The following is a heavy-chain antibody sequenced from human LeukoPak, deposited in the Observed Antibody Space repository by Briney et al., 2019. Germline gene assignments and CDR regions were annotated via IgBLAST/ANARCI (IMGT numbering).Heavy chain of an antibody. J-gene: IGHJ6*02. CDR3: AKDGGEDIVVVPAAIGEYYYYYYGMDV. V-gene: IGHV3-9*01. CDR2: ISWNSGSI. CDR1: GFTFDDYA. Sequence: GGSLRLSCAASGFTFDDYAMHWVRQAPGKGLEWVSGISWNSGSIGYADSVKGRFTISRDNAKNSLYLQMNSLRAEDTALYYCAKDGGEDIVVVPAAIGEYYYYYYGMDVWGQGTTVTVSS. D-gene: IGHD2-2*01.